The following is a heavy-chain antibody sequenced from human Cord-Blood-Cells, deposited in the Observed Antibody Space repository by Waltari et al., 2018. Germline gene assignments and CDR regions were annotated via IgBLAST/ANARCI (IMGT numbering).Heavy chain of an antibody. Sequence: QVQLVQSGAEVKKHGASVKVSCKASGYTFTSYAMHWVRQAPGQRLEWMGWINAGNGNTKYSQKFQGRVTITRDTSASTAYMELSSLRSEDTAVYYCARVHNWNYYFDYWGQGTLVTVSS. CDR1: GYTFTSYA. J-gene: IGHJ4*02. CDR2: INAGNGNT. CDR3: ARVHNWNYYFDY. D-gene: IGHD1-7*01. V-gene: IGHV1-3*01.